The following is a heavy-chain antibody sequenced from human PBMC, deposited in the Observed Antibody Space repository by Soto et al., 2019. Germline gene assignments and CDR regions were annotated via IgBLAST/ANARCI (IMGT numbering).Heavy chain of an antibody. V-gene: IGHV4-4*02. CDR3: ARVWFGESSWFDP. CDR1: GGSISSSQW. D-gene: IGHD3-10*01. Sequence: SSETLSLTCAVSGGSISSSQWWTWVRQPPGKGLEWIGETHHSGNTNYNPSLKSRVTISLDKSNNQFSLNLSSVTAADTAVYYCARVWFGESSWFDPWGQGTLVTVSS. J-gene: IGHJ5*02. CDR2: THHSGNT.